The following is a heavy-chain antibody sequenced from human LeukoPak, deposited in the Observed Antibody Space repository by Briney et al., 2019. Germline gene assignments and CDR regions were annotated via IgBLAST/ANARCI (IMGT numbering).Heavy chain of an antibody. CDR1: GFTFSSYG. V-gene: IGHV3-30*18. D-gene: IGHD6-19*01. J-gene: IGHJ4*02. CDR3: AKDKQWLVQIDY. Sequence: GGSLRLSCAASGFTFSSYGMHWVRQAPGKGLEWVAVISYDGSNKYYADSVKGRFTISRDNSKNTLYLQMNSLRAEDTAVYYCAKDKQWLVQIDYWDQGTLVTVSS. CDR2: ISYDGSNK.